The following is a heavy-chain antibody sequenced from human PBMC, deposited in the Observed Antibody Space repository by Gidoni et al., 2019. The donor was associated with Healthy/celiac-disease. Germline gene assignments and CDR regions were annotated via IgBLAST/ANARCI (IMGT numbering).Heavy chain of an antibody. CDR2: ISWNSGSI. CDR1: GFPFADYA. V-gene: IGHV3-9*01. D-gene: IGHD3-3*01. CDR3: AKDIFGDFWSGYSD. J-gene: IGHJ4*02. Sequence: EVQLVASGGGLVQPGRSLRLSCAASGFPFADYAMHWVRQAPGKGLEWVSGISWNSGSIGYADSVKGRFTISRDNAKNSLYLQMNSLRAEDTALYYCAKDIFGDFWSGYSDWGQGTLVTVSS.